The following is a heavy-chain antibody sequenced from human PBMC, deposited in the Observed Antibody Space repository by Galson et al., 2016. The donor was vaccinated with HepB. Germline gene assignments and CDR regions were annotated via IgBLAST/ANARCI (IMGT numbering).Heavy chain of an antibody. CDR1: GFTFSSYA. D-gene: IGHD3-9*01. Sequence: SLRLSCAASGFTFSSYAMSWVRQAPGKGLEWVSSSGSGGPTYYADHVKGRFTISRDNSKNTLFLQMHSLRADDTAVYYCAKSVLEYDILTGYYRRGADYWGQGTLVTVSS. J-gene: IGHJ4*02. V-gene: IGHV3-23*01. CDR3: AKSVLEYDILTGYYRRGADY. CDR2: SGSGGPT.